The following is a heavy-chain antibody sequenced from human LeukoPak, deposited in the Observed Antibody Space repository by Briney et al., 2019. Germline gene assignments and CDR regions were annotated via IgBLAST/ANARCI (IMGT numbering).Heavy chain of an antibody. CDR1: GFTFSSYG. CDR2: IWYDGSNK. Sequence: GGSLRLSCAASGFTFSSYGMHWVRQAPGKELGRVAVIWYDGSNKYYADSVKGRFTISRDNSKNTLYLQMNSLRAGDTAVYHCAKDRDYYDSSGYHTDAFDIWGQGTMVTVSS. J-gene: IGHJ3*02. CDR3: AKDRDYYDSSGYHTDAFDI. V-gene: IGHV3-33*06. D-gene: IGHD3-22*01.